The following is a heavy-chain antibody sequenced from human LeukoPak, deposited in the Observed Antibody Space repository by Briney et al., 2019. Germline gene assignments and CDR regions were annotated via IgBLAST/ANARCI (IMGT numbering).Heavy chain of an antibody. V-gene: IGHV3-30*18. CDR2: ISYDGSNK. D-gene: IGHD5-12*01. Sequence: GGSLRLSCAASGLTFSSYGMHWVRQAPGKGLEWVAVISYDGSNKYYADSVKGRFTISRDNPKNTLYLQMNSLRAEDTAVYYCAKDNGIVAPSIPLDYWGQGTLVTVSS. CDR3: AKDNGIVAPSIPLDY. CDR1: GLTFSSYG. J-gene: IGHJ4*02.